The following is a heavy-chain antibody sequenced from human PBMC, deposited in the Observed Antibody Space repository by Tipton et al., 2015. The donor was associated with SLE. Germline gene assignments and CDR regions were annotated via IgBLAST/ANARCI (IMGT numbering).Heavy chain of an antibody. V-gene: IGHV4-39*07. J-gene: IGHJ1*01. Sequence: LRLSCTVSGGSISSSSYYWGWIRQPPGKGLEWIGEINHSGSTNYNPSLKSRVTISVDTSKNQFSLKLSSVTAADTAVYYCARGGDEYFQHWGQGTLVTVSS. CDR3: ARGGDEYFQH. CDR1: GGSISSSSYY. CDR2: INHSGST.